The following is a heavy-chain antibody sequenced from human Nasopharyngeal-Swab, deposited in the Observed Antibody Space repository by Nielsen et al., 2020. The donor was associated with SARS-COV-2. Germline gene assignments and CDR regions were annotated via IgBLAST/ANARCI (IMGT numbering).Heavy chain of an antibody. D-gene: IGHD6-19*01. J-gene: IGHJ4*02. Sequence: VRQMPGKGLEWVGFIRSKAYGGTTEYAASVKGRFTISRDDSKSIAHLQMNSLKTEDTAVYYCTRAELGAVAGVYYFDYWGQGTLVTVSS. V-gene: IGHV3-49*02. CDR3: TRAELGAVAGVYYFDY. CDR2: IRSKAYGGTT.